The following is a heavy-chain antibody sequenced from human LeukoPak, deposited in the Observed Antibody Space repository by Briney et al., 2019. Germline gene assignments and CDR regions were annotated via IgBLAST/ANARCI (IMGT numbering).Heavy chain of an antibody. V-gene: IGHV4-34*01. J-gene: IGHJ4*02. CDR2: INHSGST. CDR1: GGSFSGYY. D-gene: IGHD5-18*01. CDR3: AREYSRGRFDY. Sequence: SETLSLTCAVYGGSFSGYYWSWIRQPPGKGLEWIGEINHSGSTNYNPSLKSRVTISVDTSKNQVSLQLNSVTPEDTAMYYCAREYSRGRFDYWGQGTLVTVSS.